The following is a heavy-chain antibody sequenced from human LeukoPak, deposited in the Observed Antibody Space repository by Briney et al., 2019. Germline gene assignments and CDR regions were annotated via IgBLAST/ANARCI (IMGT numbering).Heavy chain of an antibody. CDR3: ARQHRGYYDSSGYYYDY. CDR1: GGSISSSSYY. V-gene: IGHV4-39*01. CDR2: IYYSGST. J-gene: IGHJ4*02. D-gene: IGHD3-22*01. Sequence: PSETLSLTCTVSGGSISSSSYYWGWIRQPPGKGLEWIGSIYYSGSTYYNPSLKSRVTIYVDTSKNQFSLKLSSVTAADTAVYYCARQHRGYYDSSGYYYDYWGQGTLVTVSS.